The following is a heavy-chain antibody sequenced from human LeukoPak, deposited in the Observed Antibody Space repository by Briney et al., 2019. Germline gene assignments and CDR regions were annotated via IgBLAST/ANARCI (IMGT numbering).Heavy chain of an antibody. J-gene: IGHJ4*02. CDR2: ISSASTYI. Sequence: GGSLRLSCAASGFTFSSYSMNWVRQAPGKGLEWVSSISSASTYIYYADSVKGRFTISRDNAKNSLYLQMNSLRAEDTAMYYCARLVWDTTMADGYIDSWGQGTLLIVSS. D-gene: IGHD5-18*01. CDR1: GFTFSSYS. CDR3: ARLVWDTTMADGYIDS. V-gene: IGHV3-21*01.